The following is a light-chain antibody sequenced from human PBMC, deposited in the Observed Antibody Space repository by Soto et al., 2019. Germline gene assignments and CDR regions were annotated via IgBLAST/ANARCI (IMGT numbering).Light chain of an antibody. CDR3: QQYDNLPLT. J-gene: IGKJ4*01. V-gene: IGKV1-33*01. CDR2: DAS. Sequence: DIQMTQSPSSLSASVGDRVTITCQASQDISNYLNWYQQKPGKAPKLLIYDASNLEKGFPSRFSGSGSGTDFTFTISSLQPEDIATYYCQQYDNLPLTFGGGTKVEIK. CDR1: QDISNY.